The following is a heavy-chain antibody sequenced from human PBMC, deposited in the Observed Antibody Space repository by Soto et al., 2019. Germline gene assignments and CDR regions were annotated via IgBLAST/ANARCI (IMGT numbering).Heavy chain of an antibody. CDR1: GFTFSYYW. V-gene: IGHV3-74*01. CDR2: IHSDGSST. J-gene: IGHJ3*01. CDR3: ARGDRGAFDL. D-gene: IGHD1-26*01. Sequence: EVQLVESGGGLVRPGGSLRLSCAASGFTFSYYWMHWVRQAPGKGLVWVSRIHSDGSSTTYADFVKGRFIISRDNARNQVDLPMNSVRVEEAAVYYCARGDRGAFDLWGQGTVVTVSS.